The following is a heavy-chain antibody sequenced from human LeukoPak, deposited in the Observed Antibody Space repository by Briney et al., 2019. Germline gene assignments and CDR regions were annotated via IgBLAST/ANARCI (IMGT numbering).Heavy chain of an antibody. CDR2: IYYSGST. V-gene: IGHV4-59*12. J-gene: IGHJ5*02. Sequence: SETLSLTCTVSGGSISSYYWSWIRQPPGKGLEWIGYIYYSGSTNYNPSLKSRVTISVDTSKNQFSLKLSSVTAADTAVYYCARSRIVLADSLDPWGQGTLVTVSS. CDR3: ARSRIVLADSLDP. CDR1: GGSISSYY. D-gene: IGHD6-19*01.